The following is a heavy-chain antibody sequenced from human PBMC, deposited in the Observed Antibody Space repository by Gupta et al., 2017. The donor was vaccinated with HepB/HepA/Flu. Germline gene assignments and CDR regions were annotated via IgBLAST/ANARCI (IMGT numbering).Heavy chain of an antibody. Sequence: QVQLQESGPGLVKPSETLSLTCTVSGGSISSYYWSWIRQPPGKGLEWIGYIYYSGSTNYNPSLKSRVTISVDTSKNQFSLKLSSVTAADTAVYYCARMHDYGRPSYFDYWGQGTLVTVSS. CDR1: GGSISSYY. D-gene: IGHD4-17*01. J-gene: IGHJ4*02. CDR3: ARMHDYGRPSYFDY. CDR2: IYYSGST. V-gene: IGHV4-59*01.